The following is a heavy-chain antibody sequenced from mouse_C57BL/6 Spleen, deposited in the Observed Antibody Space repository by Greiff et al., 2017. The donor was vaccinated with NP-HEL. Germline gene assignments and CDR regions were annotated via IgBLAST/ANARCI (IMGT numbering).Heavy chain of an antibody. CDR2: IDPSDSYT. CDR1: GYTFTSYW. Sequence: QVQLQQPGAELVMPGASVKLSCKASGYTFTSYWMHWVKQRPGQGLEWIGEIDPSDSYTNYNQKFKGKSTLTVDKSSSTAYMQLSSLTSEDSAVYYCASGDYDFDYWGQGTTLTVSS. V-gene: IGHV1-69*01. D-gene: IGHD2-4*01. J-gene: IGHJ2*01. CDR3: ASGDYDFDY.